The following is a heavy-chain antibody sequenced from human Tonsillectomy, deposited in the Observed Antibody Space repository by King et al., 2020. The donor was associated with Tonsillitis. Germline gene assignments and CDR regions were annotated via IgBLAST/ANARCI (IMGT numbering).Heavy chain of an antibody. D-gene: IGHD6-13*01. V-gene: IGHV1-18*01. CDR3: SRGRGGWQQLVRSNFDY. CDR1: GYTFTSYG. J-gene: IGHJ4*02. Sequence: QLVQSGAEVKKPGASVKVSCKASGYTFTSYGISWVRQAPGQGLEWMGWISAYNGNTNYAQKLKGRVTMTTDTSTSTADMELRSLRSDDTAVYYCSRGRGGWQQLVRSNFDYWGQGTLVTVSS. CDR2: ISAYNGNT.